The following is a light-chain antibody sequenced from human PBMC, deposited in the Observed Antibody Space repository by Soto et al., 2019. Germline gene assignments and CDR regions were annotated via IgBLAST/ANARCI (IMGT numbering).Light chain of an antibody. J-gene: IGKJ2*03. CDR2: AAS. Sequence: DIQMTQSPSSLSASVGDRVTITCRASQGIRNDLAWYQQKPGKVPKILIYAASTLQSGVPSRFSGSGFGTDFTLTISSLQXXXXXXXXXXXXXXAPYSFGQGTKLEI. V-gene: IGKV1-27*01. CDR1: QGIRND. CDR3: XXXXXAPYS.